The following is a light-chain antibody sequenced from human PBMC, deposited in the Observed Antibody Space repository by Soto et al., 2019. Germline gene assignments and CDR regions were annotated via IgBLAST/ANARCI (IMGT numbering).Light chain of an antibody. CDR1: QSVSSSY. Sequence: EIVLTQSPGTLSLSPGERATLSCRASQSVSSSYLAWYQQKPGQAPRLLMYGASSRATGIPDRFSGGASGTDFTLTISRLEPEDFAVYYCQHYGSSLWTLGQATNVDI. CDR2: GAS. J-gene: IGKJ1*01. CDR3: QHYGSSLWT. V-gene: IGKV3-20*01.